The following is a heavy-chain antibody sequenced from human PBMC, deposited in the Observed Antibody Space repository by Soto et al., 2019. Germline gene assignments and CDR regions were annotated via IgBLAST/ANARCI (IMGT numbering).Heavy chain of an antibody. J-gene: IGHJ5*02. D-gene: IGHD3-3*01. CDR1: GFSLSTSGVG. CDR3: AHSLEDFCSGFWFDP. V-gene: IGHV2-5*02. Sequence: QITLKESGPTLVKPTQTLTLTCTFSGFSLSTSGVGVGWIRQPPGKALEWLALIYWDDDKRYSPSLKSRLTITKDTSKNQVVLTMTNMDPVDTATSYCAHSLEDFCSGFWFDPWGQGTLVTVSS. CDR2: IYWDDDK.